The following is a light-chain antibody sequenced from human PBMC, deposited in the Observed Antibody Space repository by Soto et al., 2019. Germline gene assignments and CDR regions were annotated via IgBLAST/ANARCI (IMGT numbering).Light chain of an antibody. CDR2: NVI. V-gene: IGLV2-18*02. Sequence: QSVLIQPPSVSESPGQSVTISCTGTSSDVGIYDFVSWWQQHPGTVPKPMIYNVITQASGVPDGLSGSKSGNTASMTISGLQAEDEAHYWCCSFTSSATFFGGGTKLTVL. J-gene: IGLJ2*01. CDR3: CSFTSSATF. CDR1: SSDVGIYDF.